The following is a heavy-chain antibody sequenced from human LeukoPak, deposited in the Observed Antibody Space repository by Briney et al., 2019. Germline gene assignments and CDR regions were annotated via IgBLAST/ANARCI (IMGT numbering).Heavy chain of an antibody. CDR1: GFTFSNAW. CDR2: ISGSGGST. D-gene: IGHD3-22*01. CDR3: AKDSSRRAYYYDSSGLDWFDP. V-gene: IGHV3-23*01. Sequence: GGSLRLSCAASGFTFSNAWMSWVRQAPGKGLEWVSAISGSGGSTYYADSVKGRFTISRDNSKNTLYLQMNSLRAEDTAVYYCAKDSSRRAYYYDSSGLDWFDPWGQGTLVTVSS. J-gene: IGHJ5*02.